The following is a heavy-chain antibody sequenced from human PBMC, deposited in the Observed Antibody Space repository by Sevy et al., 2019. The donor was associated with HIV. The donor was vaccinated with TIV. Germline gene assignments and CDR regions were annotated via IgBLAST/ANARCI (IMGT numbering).Heavy chain of an antibody. CDR3: ARGFARYYYGSGSFDY. D-gene: IGHD3-10*01. V-gene: IGHV4-34*01. CDR2: INHSGST. CDR1: GGSFSGYY. Sequence: SETLSLTCAVYGGSFSGYYWSWIRQPPGKGLQSIGEINHSGSTNYNPSLKSRVTISVDTSKNQFSLKLSSVTAADTAVYYCARGFARYYYGSGSFDYWGQGTLVTVSS. J-gene: IGHJ4*02.